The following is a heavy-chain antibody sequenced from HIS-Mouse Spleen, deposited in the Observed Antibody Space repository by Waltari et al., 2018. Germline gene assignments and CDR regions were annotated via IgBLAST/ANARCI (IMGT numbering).Heavy chain of an antibody. CDR1: GFSLSTSGMC. Sequence: QVTLRESGPALVKPTQTLTLTCTFSGFSLSTSGMCVSWIRQPPGKALEWLARIDWDDDKSYSTSLKTRLTISRDTSKNQVVLTMTNMDPLDTATYYCARIAEGYTSGWYAFDYWGQGTLVTVSS. V-gene: IGHV2-70*15. D-gene: IGHD6-19*01. CDR2: IDWDDDK. CDR3: ARIAEGYTSGWYAFDY. J-gene: IGHJ4*02.